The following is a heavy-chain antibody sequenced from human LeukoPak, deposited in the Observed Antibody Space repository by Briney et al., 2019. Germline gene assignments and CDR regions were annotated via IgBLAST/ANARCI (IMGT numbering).Heavy chain of an antibody. V-gene: IGHV1-2*02. D-gene: IGHD2-15*01. CDR2: INPNSGGT. Sequence: ASVKVSCKASGYTFTGYYMHWVRQAPGQGLEWMGWINPNSGGTNYAQKFQGRVTMTRDTSISTAYMELSRLRSDDTAVYYCARAPGYCSGGSCYPGYYGMDVWGQGTTVTVSS. CDR3: ARAPGYCSGGSCYPGYYGMDV. CDR1: GYTFTGYY. J-gene: IGHJ6*02.